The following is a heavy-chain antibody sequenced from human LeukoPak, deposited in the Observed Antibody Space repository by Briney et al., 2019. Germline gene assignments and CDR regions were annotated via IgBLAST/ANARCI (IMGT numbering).Heavy chain of an antibody. CDR3: ARDCSGGSCPDI. Sequence: ASVKVSCKASGYTFTDYYMHWVRQAPGQGLEWMGRINPNGGDTNYAQKFQGRVTMTRDTSISTAHLELNRLRSDDTAVYYCARDCSGGSCPDIWGQGTMVTVSS. CDR2: INPNGGDT. V-gene: IGHV1-2*06. D-gene: IGHD2-15*01. CDR1: GYTFTDYY. J-gene: IGHJ3*02.